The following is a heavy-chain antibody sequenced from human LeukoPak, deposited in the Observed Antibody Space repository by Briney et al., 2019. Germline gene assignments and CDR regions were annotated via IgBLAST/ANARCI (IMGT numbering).Heavy chain of an antibody. V-gene: IGHV3-33*01. CDR1: GFIFSGYG. J-gene: IGHJ4*02. CDR3: ARDSSRWYYFDY. CDR2: IWDDGTTK. D-gene: IGHD6-13*01. Sequence: GGSLRLSCAVSGFIFSGYGMHWVRQAPGKGLEWVAIIWDDGTTKYYADSVKGRFTISRDNSKDTLYLQMNSLRAEDTAVYYCARDSSRWYYFDYWGQGTLVTVSS.